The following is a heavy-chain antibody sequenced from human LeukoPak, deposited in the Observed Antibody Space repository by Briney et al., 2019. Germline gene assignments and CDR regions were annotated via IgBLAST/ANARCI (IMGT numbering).Heavy chain of an antibody. J-gene: IGHJ5*02. CDR3: ARDRDNWFDP. CDR2: IYYSGST. CDR1: GGPISSGDYY. V-gene: IGHV4-30-4*08. Sequence: SETLSLTCTVSGGPISSGDYYRSWIRQPPGKGLEWIGYIYYSGSTYYNPSLKSRVTISVDTSKNQFSLKLSSVTAADTAVYYCARDRDNWFDPWGQGTLVTVSS. D-gene: IGHD3-10*01.